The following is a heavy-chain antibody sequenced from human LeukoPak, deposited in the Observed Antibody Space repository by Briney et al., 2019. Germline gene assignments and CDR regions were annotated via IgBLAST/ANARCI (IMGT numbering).Heavy chain of an antibody. CDR3: ARMKDQLLRDYYGSSSNWFDP. V-gene: IGHV1-69*05. Sequence: GASVKVSCKASGGTFSSYAISWVRQALGQGLEWMGGIIPIFGTANYAQKFQGRVTITTDESTSTAYMELSSLRSEDTAVYYCARMKDQLLRDYYGSSSNWFDPWGQGTLVTVSS. CDR2: IIPIFGTA. J-gene: IGHJ5*02. CDR1: GGTFSSYA. D-gene: IGHD3-10*01.